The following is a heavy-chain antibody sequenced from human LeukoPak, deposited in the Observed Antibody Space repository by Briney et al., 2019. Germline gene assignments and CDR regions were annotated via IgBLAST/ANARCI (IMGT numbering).Heavy chain of an antibody. CDR3: ARDWRESIVLVPAASNWFDP. V-gene: IGHV3-48*04. D-gene: IGHD2-2*01. CDR2: ISSSSSTI. J-gene: IGHJ5*02. CDR1: GFTFSSYS. Sequence: GGSLRLSCAASGFTFSSYSMNWLRQAPGKGLEWVSYISSSSSTIYYADSVKGRFTISRDNAKNSLYLQMNSPRAEDTAVSYCARDWRESIVLVPAASNWFDPWGQGTLVTVSS.